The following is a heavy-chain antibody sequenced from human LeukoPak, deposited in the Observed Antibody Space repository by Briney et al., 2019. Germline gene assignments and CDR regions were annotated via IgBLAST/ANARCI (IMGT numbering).Heavy chain of an antibody. Sequence: GGSLRLSCAASGFTFSTYPMSWVRQAPGKGLEWVSDISGGGGTIYYADSVKGRFIISRDNSKNMLHLQMNSLRAEDTAVYYCAKGVGSSIYDAFDMWGQGTMVTVAS. CDR3: AKGVGSSIYDAFDM. J-gene: IGHJ3*02. V-gene: IGHV3-23*01. CDR1: GFTFSTYP. D-gene: IGHD2/OR15-2a*01. CDR2: ISGGGGTI.